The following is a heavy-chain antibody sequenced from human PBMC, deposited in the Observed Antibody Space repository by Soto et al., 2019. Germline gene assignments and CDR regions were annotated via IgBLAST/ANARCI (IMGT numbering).Heavy chain of an antibody. CDR3: ARDPTIFREEGQNERLPNWFDP. J-gene: IGHJ5*02. V-gene: IGHV3-30-3*01. Sequence: QVQLVESGGGVVQPGRSLRLSCAASGFTFSSYAMHWVRQAPGKGLEWVAVISYDGSNKYYADSVKGRFIISRDNSKNTLYLQMNSLRAEDTAVYYCARDPTIFREEGQNERLPNWFDPWGQGTLVTVSS. CDR1: GFTFSSYA. D-gene: IGHD3-3*01. CDR2: ISYDGSNK.